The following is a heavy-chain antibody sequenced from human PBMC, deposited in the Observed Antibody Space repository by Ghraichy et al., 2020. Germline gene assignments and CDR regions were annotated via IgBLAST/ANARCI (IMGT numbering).Heavy chain of an antibody. V-gene: IGHV3-11*01. Sequence: GASLNISCAASGFTFSDYYMSWIRQAPGKGLEWVSYISSSGISKDYADSVKGRFTISRDNAKNSLYLQMNSLRAEDTAVYYCARVYSGSWPHAFDVWGQGTMVTVSS. CDR2: ISSSGISK. CDR3: ARVYSGSWPHAFDV. D-gene: IGHD1-26*01. J-gene: IGHJ3*01. CDR1: GFTFSDYY.